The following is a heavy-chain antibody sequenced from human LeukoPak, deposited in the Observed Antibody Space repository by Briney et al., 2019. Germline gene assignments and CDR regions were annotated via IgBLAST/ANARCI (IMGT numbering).Heavy chain of an antibody. Sequence: PGGSLRLSCEASGFTFSTYNMNWVRQAPGKGLEWVSYISSDSRTLYYAASVKGRFTISRDNAKNTLYLHMNSLTDEDTAVYYCARGGSFTPDYWGQGALVTISS. CDR2: ISSDSRTL. D-gene: IGHD1-14*01. J-gene: IGHJ4*02. CDR3: ARGGSFTPDY. V-gene: IGHV3-48*02. CDR1: GFTFSTYN.